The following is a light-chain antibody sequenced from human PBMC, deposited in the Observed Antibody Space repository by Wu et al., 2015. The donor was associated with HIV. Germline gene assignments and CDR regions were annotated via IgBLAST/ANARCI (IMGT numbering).Light chain of an antibody. V-gene: IGKV1-5*03. CDR3: QQYNSYPLT. CDR2: KAS. J-gene: IGKJ4*01. Sequence: DIQLTQSPSTLSASVGGRVTITCRASQSISSWLAWYQQKPGKAPKLLIYKASSLESGVPSRFSGSGSGTEFTLTISSLQPDDFATYYCQQYNSYPLTFGGGTKVEIK. CDR1: QSISSW.